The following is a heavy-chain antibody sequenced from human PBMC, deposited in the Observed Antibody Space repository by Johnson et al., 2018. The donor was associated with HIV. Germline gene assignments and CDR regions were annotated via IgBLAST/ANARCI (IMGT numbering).Heavy chain of an antibody. Sequence: VQLVESGGGVVQPGGSLRLSCAASGFTFSSYGMHWVRQAPGKGLEWVAFIRYDGSNKYYADSVKGRFTISRDNSKNTLYLQMNSLRAEDTAVFYCARDRGLRYFDWLSDHDAFDIWGQGTMVTVSS. CDR3: ARDRGLRYFDWLSDHDAFDI. J-gene: IGHJ3*02. CDR2: IRYDGSNK. V-gene: IGHV3-30*02. D-gene: IGHD3-9*01. CDR1: GFTFSSYG.